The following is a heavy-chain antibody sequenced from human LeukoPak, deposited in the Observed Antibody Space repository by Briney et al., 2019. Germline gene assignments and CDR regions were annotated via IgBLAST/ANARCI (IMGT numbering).Heavy chain of an antibody. CDR1: GFPFSNNW. V-gene: IGHV3-7*01. Sequence: GGSLRLSCAASGFPFSNNWMSWVRQAPGKGLEWVANIKEDDSEKNYVDSVKGRFTISRDNAKNSLYLQMNSLRAEDTAVYYCANEGGGAFDIWGQGTMVTVSS. D-gene: IGHD3-16*01. CDR2: IKEDDSEK. CDR3: ANEGGGAFDI. J-gene: IGHJ3*02.